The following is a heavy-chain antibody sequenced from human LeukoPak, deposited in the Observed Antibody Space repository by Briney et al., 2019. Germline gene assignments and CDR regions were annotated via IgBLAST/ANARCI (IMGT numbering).Heavy chain of an antibody. CDR1: GFTFSSYS. D-gene: IGHD6-19*01. J-gene: IGHJ4*02. Sequence: GGSLRLSCAASGFTFSSYSMNWVRQAPGKGLEWVSSISSSSYIYYADSVKGRFTISRDNAKNSLYLQMNSLKAEDTAIYYCATSIGVAVAFDFWGQGTLVTVSS. CDR3: ATSIGVAVAFDF. CDR2: ISSSSYI. V-gene: IGHV3-21*04.